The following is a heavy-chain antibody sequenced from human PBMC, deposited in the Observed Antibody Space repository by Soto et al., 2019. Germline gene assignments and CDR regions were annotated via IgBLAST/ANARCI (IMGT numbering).Heavy chain of an antibody. CDR2: IMPVFRTP. D-gene: IGHD2-8*01. CDR1: GGTFRTAA. Sequence: QVHLEQSGAEVKKPGSSVKVSCKASGGTFRTAAVSWVRQAPGQGLEWLGGIMPVFRTPDYAQKFQGRVTITADESTSTAYMELSGLRSDDTAVYYCVRDNDRPQLGGNYYYILDVWGQGTTITVSS. J-gene: IGHJ6*02. V-gene: IGHV1-69*12. CDR3: VRDNDRPQLGGNYYYILDV.